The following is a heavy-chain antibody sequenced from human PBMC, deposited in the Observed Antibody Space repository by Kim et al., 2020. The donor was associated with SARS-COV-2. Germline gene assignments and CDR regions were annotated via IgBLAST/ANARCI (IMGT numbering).Heavy chain of an antibody. V-gene: IGHV3-7*01. D-gene: IGHD2-21*02. CDR2: IKQDGSEK. J-gene: IGHJ6*02. CDR1: GFTFSSYW. Sequence: GGSLRLSCAASGFTFSSYWMSWVRHAPGKGLEWVANIKQDGSEKYYVDSVKGRFTISRDNAKNSLYLQMKSLRAEDTAVYYCARVQVVTATHSWYDYYYGMEVWGQGTTITVSS. CDR3: ARVQVVTATHSWYDYYYGMEV.